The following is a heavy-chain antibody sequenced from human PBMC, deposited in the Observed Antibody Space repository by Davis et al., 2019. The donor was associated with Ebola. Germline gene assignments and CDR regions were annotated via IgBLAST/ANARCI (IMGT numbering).Heavy chain of an antibody. D-gene: IGHD1-26*01. J-gene: IGHJ1*01. V-gene: IGHV4-34*01. CDR1: GGSLSGYY. Sequence: SETLSLTCAVYGGSLSGYYWSWIRQPPGKGLEWIGEINHSGSTNYNPSLKSRVTISVDTSKNQSSLKLSSVTAADTAVYYCARGKVGATTGWGRGSLVTVSS. CDR3: ARGKVGATTG. CDR2: INHSGST.